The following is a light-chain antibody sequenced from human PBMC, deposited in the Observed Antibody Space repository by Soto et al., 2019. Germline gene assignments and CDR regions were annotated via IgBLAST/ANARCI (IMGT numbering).Light chain of an antibody. CDR1: QSVSNNY. CDR2: GAS. CDR3: QQYGSSGT. V-gene: IGKV3-20*01. Sequence: EIVLTQSPGTLSLSPGERATLSCRASQSVSNNYLAWYQQKPGQAPRLLIYGASNRATGIPDRFSGSGSGKDFTLTTSRLEPADVAVYYCQQYGSSGTFGQGTKVESK. J-gene: IGKJ1*01.